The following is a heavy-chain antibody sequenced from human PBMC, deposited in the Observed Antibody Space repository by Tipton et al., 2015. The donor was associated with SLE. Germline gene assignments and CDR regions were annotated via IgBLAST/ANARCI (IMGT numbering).Heavy chain of an antibody. J-gene: IGHJ4*02. CDR1: GFTFSSYA. CDR3: ARDYQGYSGYDYLYYFDY. D-gene: IGHD5-12*01. CDR2: ISSSSSYI. V-gene: IGHV3-21*01. Sequence: SLRLSCAASGFTFSSYAMHWVRQAPGKGLEWVSSISSSSSYIYYADSVKGRFTISRDNAKNSLYLQMNSLRAEDTAVYYCARDYQGYSGYDYLYYFDYWGQGTLVTVSS.